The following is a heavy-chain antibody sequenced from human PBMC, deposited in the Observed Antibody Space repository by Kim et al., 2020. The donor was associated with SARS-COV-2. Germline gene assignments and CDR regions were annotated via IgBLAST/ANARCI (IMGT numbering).Heavy chain of an antibody. D-gene: IGHD3-10*01. CDR3: LRSRWSGWF. CDR1: GFTFSDHY. V-gene: IGHV3-72*01. CDR2: IKNKDYGFTTEYGFIT. J-gene: IGHJ5*01. Sequence: GGSLRLSCVASGFTFSDHYMDWVRQAPGKGLEWVGRIKNKDYGFTTEYGFITEYAASVKGRFTISRDDSNNSVFLLMNSLKTEDTAVYYCLRSRWSGWF.